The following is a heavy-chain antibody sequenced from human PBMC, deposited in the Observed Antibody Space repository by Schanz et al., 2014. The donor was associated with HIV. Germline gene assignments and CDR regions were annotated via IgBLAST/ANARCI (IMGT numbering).Heavy chain of an antibody. CDR1: GFTFSSYG. CDR3: ASTEFPYSSSSDYYYGMDV. Sequence: QVQLVESGGGVVQPGRSLRLSCAASGFTFSSYGMHWVRQAPGKGLEWVAVINWNGDTTYYADSVKGRFTISRDNSNNVLFLHMPTLRAEDTATYYCASTEFPYSSSSDYYYGMDVWGQGTTVTVSS. J-gene: IGHJ6*02. V-gene: IGHV3-NL1*01. D-gene: IGHD6-6*01. CDR2: INWNGDTT.